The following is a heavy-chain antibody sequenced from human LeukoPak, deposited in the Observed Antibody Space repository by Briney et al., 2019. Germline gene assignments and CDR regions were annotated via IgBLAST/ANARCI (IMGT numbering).Heavy chain of an antibody. D-gene: IGHD2-2*02. CDR2: IYYSGST. CDR1: GGSISSYY. V-gene: IGHV4-59*01. CDR3: ARENRYLPGLDV. Sequence: SETLSLTCTVSGGSISSYYWSWIRQPPGKGLEWIGYIYYSGSTNYNPSLKSRVTISVDTSKNQFSLKPSSVTAADTAVYYCARENRYLPGLDVWGQGTTVTVSS. J-gene: IGHJ6*02.